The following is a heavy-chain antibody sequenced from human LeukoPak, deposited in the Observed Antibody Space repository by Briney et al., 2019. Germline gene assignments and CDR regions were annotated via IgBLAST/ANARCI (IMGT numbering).Heavy chain of an antibody. J-gene: IGHJ4*02. Sequence: SETLSLTCTVSGGSISSYYWSWIRQPPGKGLEWIGNIYYSGSTNYNPSLKSRVTISVDTSKNQFSLKLRSVTAADTAVYYCASQDVGSPGEDYWGQGTLVAVSS. CDR1: GGSISSYY. CDR2: IYYSGST. V-gene: IGHV4-59*01. CDR3: ASQDVGSPGEDY. D-gene: IGHD1-26*01.